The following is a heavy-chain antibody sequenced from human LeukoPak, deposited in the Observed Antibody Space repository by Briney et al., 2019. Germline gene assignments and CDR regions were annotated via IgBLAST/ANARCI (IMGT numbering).Heavy chain of an antibody. Sequence: GGSLRLSCAASGFILSTFSMSWVRQAPGKGLDWVSGITVSGGRTYSADSVKGRFTISRDDSKDTLFLRMDSLTTEDTAVYYCAKGVAVPGSFHWYFDLWGRGTLVTVSS. V-gene: IGHV3-23*01. CDR2: ITVSGGRT. D-gene: IGHD6-19*01. CDR1: GFILSTFS. CDR3: AKGVAVPGSFHWYFDL. J-gene: IGHJ2*01.